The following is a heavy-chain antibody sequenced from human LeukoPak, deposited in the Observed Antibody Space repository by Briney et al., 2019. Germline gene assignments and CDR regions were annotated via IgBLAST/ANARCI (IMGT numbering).Heavy chain of an antibody. CDR2: ISFDGSDA. Sequence: GGSLRLSCAASGFTFSGFWMHWVRQAPGKGLVWVSCISFDGSDATYADSVKGRFTISRDNTKNSLYLQMNSLRAEDTAVYYCARDSPNYYYFYMDVWGKGTTVTVSS. J-gene: IGHJ6*03. CDR3: ARDSPNYYYFYMDV. V-gene: IGHV3-74*01. CDR1: GFTFSGFW.